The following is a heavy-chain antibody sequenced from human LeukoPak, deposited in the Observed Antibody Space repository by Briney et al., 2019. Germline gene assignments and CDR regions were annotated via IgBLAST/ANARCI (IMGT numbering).Heavy chain of an antibody. J-gene: IGHJ4*02. Sequence: PSETLSLTCAVYGGSFSGYYWSWIRQPPGKGLEWIGEINHSGSTNYNPSLKSRVTISVDTSKNQFSLKLSSVTAADTAVYYCAGGCRRYWYDYVWGSYRYTSGHFDYWGQGTLVTVSS. V-gene: IGHV4-34*01. CDR2: INHSGST. CDR3: AGGCRRYWYDYVWGSYRYTSGHFDY. D-gene: IGHD3-16*02. CDR1: GGSFSGYY.